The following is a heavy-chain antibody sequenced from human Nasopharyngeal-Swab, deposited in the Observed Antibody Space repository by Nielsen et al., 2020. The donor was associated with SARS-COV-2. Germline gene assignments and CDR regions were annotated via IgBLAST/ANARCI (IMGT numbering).Heavy chain of an antibody. D-gene: IGHD2-21*02. Sequence: GGSLRLSCAASGFSFSDYYMSWIRQAPGKGLEWVSYITPSGGTIYYADSVRGRFTISRDNAKNSLYLEMNNLRAEDMAVYYCARPDCGGDCFSPSYFDSWGQGTLVTVSS. CDR2: ITPSGGTI. CDR1: GFSFSDYY. CDR3: ARPDCGGDCFSPSYFDS. V-gene: IGHV3-11*04. J-gene: IGHJ4*02.